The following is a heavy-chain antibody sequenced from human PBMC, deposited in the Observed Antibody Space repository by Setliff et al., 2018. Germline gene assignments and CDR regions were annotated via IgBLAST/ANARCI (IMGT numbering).Heavy chain of an antibody. J-gene: IGHJ1*01. CDR2: INTNTGNP. D-gene: IGHD3-16*02. CDR1: GYTFTNYA. Sequence: GASVKVSCKASGYTFTNYAMNWVRQAPGQGLEWMGWINTNTGNPTYAQGFTGRFVFSLDTSVSTAYLQISSLKTEDTAVYYCARAITFGGVIVHAEYFQHWGRGTLVTVSS. V-gene: IGHV7-4-1*02. CDR3: ARAITFGGVIVHAEYFQH.